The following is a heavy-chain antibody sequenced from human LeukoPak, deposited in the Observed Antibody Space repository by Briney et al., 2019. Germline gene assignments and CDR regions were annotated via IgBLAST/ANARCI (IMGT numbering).Heavy chain of an antibody. CDR2: IYSGGST. D-gene: IGHD1-26*01. V-gene: IGHV3-53*01. CDR1: GFTVSSNY. J-gene: IGHJ4*02. Sequence: GGSLRLSCAASGFTVSSNYMSWVRQAPGKGLEWVSVIYSGGSTYYADSVKGRFTISRENARNSLYLQMNSLRAEDTAMYYCARQMQSHGNFDSWGQGTLVTVSS. CDR3: ARQMQSHGNFDS.